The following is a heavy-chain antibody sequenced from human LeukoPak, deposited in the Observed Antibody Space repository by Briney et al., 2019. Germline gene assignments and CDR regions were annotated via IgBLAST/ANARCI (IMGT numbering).Heavy chain of an antibody. CDR1: GFTFGDYA. J-gene: IGHJ4*02. V-gene: IGHV3-49*04. Sequence: GGSLRLSCTASGFTFGDYAMSWVRQAPGKGLEWVGFIRSKAYGGTTEYAASVKGRFTISRDDSKSIAHLQMNSLKTEDTAVYYCTRYYDILTGYYTDYWGQGTRVTVSS. D-gene: IGHD3-9*01. CDR3: TRYYDILTGYYTDY. CDR2: IRSKAYGGTT.